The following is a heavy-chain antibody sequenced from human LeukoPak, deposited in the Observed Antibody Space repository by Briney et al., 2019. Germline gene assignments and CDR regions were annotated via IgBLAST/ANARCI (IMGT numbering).Heavy chain of an antibody. D-gene: IGHD3-9*01. CDR3: ARFGDILTGSPSDYYYYMDV. V-gene: IGHV1-69*13. CDR2: IIPIFGTA. Sequence: ASVKVSCKASGGTFSSYAISWVRQAPGQGLEWMGGIIPIFGTANYAQKFQGRVTITADESTSTAYMELSSLRSEDTAVYYCARFGDILTGSPSDYYYYMDVWGKGTTVTVSS. J-gene: IGHJ6*03. CDR1: GGTFSSYA.